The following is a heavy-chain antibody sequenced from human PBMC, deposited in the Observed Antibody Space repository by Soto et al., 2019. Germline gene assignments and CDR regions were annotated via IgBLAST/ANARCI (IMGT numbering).Heavy chain of an antibody. CDR3: ARGDSTDCSNGVCSFFYNHDMDV. CDR2: INPKSGGT. V-gene: IGHV1-2*04. Sequence: ASVKVSCKASGYTFTNYHIHWVRQAPGQGLEWLGRINPKSGGTSTAQKFQGWVTMTTDTSISTASMELTRLTSDDTAIYYCARGDSTDCSNGVCSFFYNHDMDVWGQGTTVTVSS. J-gene: IGHJ6*02. CDR1: GYTFTNYH. D-gene: IGHD2-8*01.